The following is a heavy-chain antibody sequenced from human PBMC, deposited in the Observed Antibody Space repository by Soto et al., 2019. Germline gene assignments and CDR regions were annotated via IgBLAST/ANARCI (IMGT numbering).Heavy chain of an antibody. D-gene: IGHD3-9*01. CDR1: GFTFSSYW. CDR2: ITGSGTI. J-gene: IGHJ4*02. V-gene: IGHV3-23*01. Sequence: GGSLRLSCAASGFTFSSYWMHWVRLAPGKGLEWVAAITGSGTIFSADSVTGRFTISRDNSKNMLYLQMNSLRVDDTAVYFCAKDLQPDGIWTFDYWGQGTLVTVSS. CDR3: AKDLQPDGIWTFDY.